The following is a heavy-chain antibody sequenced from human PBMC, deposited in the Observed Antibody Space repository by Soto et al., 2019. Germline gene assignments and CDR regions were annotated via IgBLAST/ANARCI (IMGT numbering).Heavy chain of an antibody. CDR1: GYTFTGYY. V-gene: IGHV1-2*02. Sequence: GASVKVSFKASGYTFTGYYMHWLRQAPGQGLEWMGWINPNSGGTNYAQKFQGRVTMTRDTSISTAYMELSRLRSDDTAVYYCARNYYDSSGYPGYWGQGTLVTVSS. CDR2: INPNSGGT. D-gene: IGHD3-22*01. J-gene: IGHJ4*02. CDR3: ARNYYDSSGYPGY.